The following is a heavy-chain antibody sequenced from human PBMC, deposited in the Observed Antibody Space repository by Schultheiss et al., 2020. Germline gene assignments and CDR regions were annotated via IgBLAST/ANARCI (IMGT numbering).Heavy chain of an antibody. CDR1: GGSISSYY. CDR3: ARGERGYSYGSYY. Sequence: SETLSLTCTVSGGSISSYYWSWIRQPPGKGLEWIGYIYYSGSTNYNPSLKSRVTISVDTSKNQFSLKLSSVTAADTAVYYCARGERGYSYGSYYWGQGTLVTVSS. CDR2: IYYSGST. J-gene: IGHJ4*02. V-gene: IGHV4-59*12. D-gene: IGHD5-18*01.